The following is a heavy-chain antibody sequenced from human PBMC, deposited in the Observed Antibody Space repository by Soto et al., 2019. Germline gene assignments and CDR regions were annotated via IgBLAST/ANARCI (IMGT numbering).Heavy chain of an antibody. CDR1: GFTFGSYW. V-gene: IGHV3-74*01. CDR2: INTDGSTT. J-gene: IGHJ4*02. CDR3: AITSSAYSSSAASFY. D-gene: IGHD6-6*01. Sequence: GGSLRLSCAASGFTFGSYWMHWVRQAPGKGLVWVSRINTDGSTTNYADSVKGRFTISRDNAKNTLYLQMNSLRAEDTALYYCAITSSAYSSSAASFYWGQGTLVTVSS.